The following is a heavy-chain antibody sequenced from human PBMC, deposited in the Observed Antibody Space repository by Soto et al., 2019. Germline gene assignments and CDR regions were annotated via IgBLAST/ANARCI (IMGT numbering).Heavy chain of an antibody. D-gene: IGHD3-9*01. CDR3: ANLWGILTGYYEEWFDP. J-gene: IGHJ5*02. CDR1: GFTFSSYA. V-gene: IGHV3-23*01. Sequence: GGSLRLSCAASGFTFSSYAMSWVRQAPGKGLEWVSAISGSGGSTYYADSVKGRFTISRDNSKNTLYLQMNSLRAEDTAVYYCANLWGILTGYYEEWFDPWGQGTLVTVSS. CDR2: ISGSGGST.